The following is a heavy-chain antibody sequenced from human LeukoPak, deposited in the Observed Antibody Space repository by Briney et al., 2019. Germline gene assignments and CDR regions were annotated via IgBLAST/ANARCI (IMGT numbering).Heavy chain of an antibody. D-gene: IGHD4-17*01. CDR1: GFTFSTYS. J-gene: IGHJ5*02. V-gene: IGHV3-21*01. Sequence: GGSLRLSCAGSGFTFSTYSMNWVRQAPGKGLEWVSFISSSSSSIYYADSLKGRFTISRDNAKNSLYLQMNSLRAEDTAEYYCARGADGDYRPWGQGTLVTVSS. CDR3: ARGADGDYRP. CDR2: ISSSSSSI.